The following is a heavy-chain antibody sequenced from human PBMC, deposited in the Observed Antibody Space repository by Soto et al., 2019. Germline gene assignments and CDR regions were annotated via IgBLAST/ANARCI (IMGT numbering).Heavy chain of an antibody. J-gene: IGHJ2*01. D-gene: IGHD5-18*01. CDR1: RFTFSTYA. CDR2: ISYDGSNK. V-gene: IGHV3-30*18. CDR3: AKDDGDSYENWYFDL. Sequence: QVQLVESGGGVVQPGRSLRLSCAASRFTFSTYAMHWVRQAPGKGLEWVAIISYDGSNKYYADSVKGRFTISRDNSKNTLYLQMNSLRADDTAVYYCAKDDGDSYENWYFDLWGRGTLVTVSS.